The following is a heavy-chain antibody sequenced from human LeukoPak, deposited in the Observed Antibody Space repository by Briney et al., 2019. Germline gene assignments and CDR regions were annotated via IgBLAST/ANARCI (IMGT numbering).Heavy chain of an antibody. CDR2: IGTAGDT. V-gene: IGHV3-13*01. Sequence: GGSLRLSCAASGFTFSSYDMHWVRQATGRGLEWFSAIGTAGDTYYPGSVKGRFTISRENAKNSLYLQMNSLRAGDTAVYYCAREGRRGGLSYFDYWGQGTLVTISS. D-gene: IGHD3-22*01. CDR1: GFTFSSYD. J-gene: IGHJ4*02. CDR3: AREGRRGGLSYFDY.